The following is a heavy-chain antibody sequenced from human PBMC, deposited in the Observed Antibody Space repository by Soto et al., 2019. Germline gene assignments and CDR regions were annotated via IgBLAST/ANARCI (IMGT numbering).Heavy chain of an antibody. V-gene: IGHV3-33*08. Sequence: PGGSLRLSCAASGFTFSSYDMHWVRQAPGKGLEWVAVIWYDGSNKYYADSVKGRFTISRDNSKNTLYLQMNSLRAEDTAVYYCARVRATGNYGMDVWGQGTTVTVSS. J-gene: IGHJ6*02. D-gene: IGHD4-4*01. CDR2: IWYDGSNK. CDR3: ARVRATGNYGMDV. CDR1: GFTFSSYD.